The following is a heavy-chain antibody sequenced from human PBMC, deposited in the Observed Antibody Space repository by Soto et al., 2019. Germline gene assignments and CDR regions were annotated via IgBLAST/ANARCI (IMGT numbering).Heavy chain of an antibody. CDR2: IVVGSGNT. D-gene: IGHD5-18*01. J-gene: IGHJ4*02. Sequence: ASVKVSCKASGFTFTSSAMQWVRQARGQRLEWIGWIVVGSGNTNYAQKFQERVTITRDMSTSTAYMELSSLRSEDTAVYYCAISMRVATAFDYWGQGTLVTVSS. CDR1: GFTFTSSA. V-gene: IGHV1-58*02. CDR3: AISMRVATAFDY.